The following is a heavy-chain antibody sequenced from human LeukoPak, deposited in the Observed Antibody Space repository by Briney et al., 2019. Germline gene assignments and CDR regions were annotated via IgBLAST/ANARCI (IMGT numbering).Heavy chain of an antibody. Sequence: GGSLRLSCAASGFTISNYAMSWVRQAPGKGLEWVSGISSSGGSTYYADSVKGRFTISRDNSKNTLYLQMNSLRAEDTAVYYCAKDFAQVPAAIFDYWGQGTLVAVSS. CDR2: ISSSGGST. J-gene: IGHJ4*02. CDR3: AKDFAQVPAAIFDY. V-gene: IGHV3-23*01. CDR1: GFTISNYA. D-gene: IGHD2-2*01.